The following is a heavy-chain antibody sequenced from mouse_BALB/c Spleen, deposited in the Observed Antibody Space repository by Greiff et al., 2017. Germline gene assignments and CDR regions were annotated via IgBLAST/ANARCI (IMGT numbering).Heavy chain of an antibody. CDR3: ASYSVYYAMDY. V-gene: IGHV5-9-1*01. Sequence: DVMLVESGGGLVKPGGSLKLSCAASGFTFSSYAMSWVRQTPEKRLEWVATISSGGSYTYYPDSVKGRFTISRDNAKNTLYLQMSSLRSEDTAMYYCASYSVYYAMDYWGQGTSVTVSS. J-gene: IGHJ4*01. CDR1: GFTFSSYA. CDR2: ISSGGSYT.